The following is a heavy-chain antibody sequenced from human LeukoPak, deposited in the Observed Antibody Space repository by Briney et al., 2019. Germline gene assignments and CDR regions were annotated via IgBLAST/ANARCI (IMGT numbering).Heavy chain of an antibody. Sequence: GESLKISCKGSGYSFTSSWIGWVRQMPGKGLEWMGIVFPADSDSRYSPSFQGQVTFSADKSISTAYLQWSSLKASDSAMYYCARHGGAFDYWGQGTLVTVSS. V-gene: IGHV5-51*01. CDR1: GYSFTSSW. CDR3: ARHGGAFDY. D-gene: IGHD4-17*01. CDR2: VFPADSDS. J-gene: IGHJ4*02.